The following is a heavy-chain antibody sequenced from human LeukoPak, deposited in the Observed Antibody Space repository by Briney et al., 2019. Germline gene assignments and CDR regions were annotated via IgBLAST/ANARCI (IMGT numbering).Heavy chain of an antibody. V-gene: IGHV4-59*01. CDR1: GGSISSYY. D-gene: IGHD3-16*01. J-gene: IGHJ5*02. CDR2: IYYSGST. Sequence: SETLSLTCTVSGGSISSYYWNWIRQPPGKGLEWIGYIYYSGSTNYNPSLKSRVTISVDASKNQFSLNLTSVTAADTAVYYCARFTPQGYGWGGYNRFDPWGQGTLVTVSS. CDR3: ARFTPQGYGWGGYNRFDP.